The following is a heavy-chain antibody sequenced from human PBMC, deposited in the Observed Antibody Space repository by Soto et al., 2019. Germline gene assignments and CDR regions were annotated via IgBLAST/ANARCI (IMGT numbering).Heavy chain of an antibody. J-gene: IGHJ4*02. CDR1: GGSFSGYY. Sequence: SETLSLTCAVYGGSFSGYYWSWIRQPPGKGLEWIGEINHSGSTNYNPSLKSRVTISVDTSKNQFSLKLSSVTAADTAVYYCARVNSVAGQFDYWGQGTLVTVSS. CDR3: ARVNSVAGQFDY. D-gene: IGHD6-19*01. V-gene: IGHV4-34*01. CDR2: INHSGST.